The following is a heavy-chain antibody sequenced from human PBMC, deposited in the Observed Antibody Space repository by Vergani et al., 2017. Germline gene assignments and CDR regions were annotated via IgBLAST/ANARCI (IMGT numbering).Heavy chain of an antibody. CDR2: INHSGST. J-gene: IGHJ4*02. D-gene: IGHD3-10*01. CDR3: AKNPSWFGELSAY. CDR1: GGSFSGYY. Sequence: QVQLQQWGAGLLKPSETLSLTCAVYGGSFSGYYWSWIRQPPGKGLEWIGEINHSGSTNYNPSLKSRVTISVDTSKNQFSLKLSSVTAADTAVYYCAKNPSWFGELSAYWGQGTLVTVSS. V-gene: IGHV4-34*01.